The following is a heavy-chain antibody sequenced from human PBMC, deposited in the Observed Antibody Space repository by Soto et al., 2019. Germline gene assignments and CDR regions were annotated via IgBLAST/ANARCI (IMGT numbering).Heavy chain of an antibody. Sequence: PSETLSLTCAVYGGSFSGYYWSWIRQPPGKGLEWIGEINHSGSTNYNPSLKSRVTISVDTSKNQFSLKLSSVTAADTAVYYCARGLGAITMIVVNAFDIWGKGTMVTVSS. D-gene: IGHD3-22*01. CDR3: ARGLGAITMIVVNAFDI. CDR2: INHSGST. CDR1: GGSFSGYY. J-gene: IGHJ3*02. V-gene: IGHV4-34*01.